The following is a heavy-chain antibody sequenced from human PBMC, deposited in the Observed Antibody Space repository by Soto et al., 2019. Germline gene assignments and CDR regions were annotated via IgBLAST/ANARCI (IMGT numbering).Heavy chain of an antibody. CDR2: ISYDGSNK. CDR1: GFTFSSHA. D-gene: IGHD2-2*01. J-gene: IGHJ3*02. CDR3: ARDQGRYCSSPNCYFYAFDI. Sequence: VHLLESGGGLVQPGGSLRLSCAASGFTFSSHALHWVRLAPGKGLEWVAVISYDGSNKYYADSVKGRFTVSRDNSEDTLYLQMNSLRPEDTAVYYCARDQGRYCSSPNCYFYAFDIWGQGTMVTVSS. V-gene: IGHV3-30-3*01.